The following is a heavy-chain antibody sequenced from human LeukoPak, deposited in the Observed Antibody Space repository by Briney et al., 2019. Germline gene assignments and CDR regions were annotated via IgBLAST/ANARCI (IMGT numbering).Heavy chain of an antibody. CDR2: IYSGGST. CDR3: ARDSHYAPGDY. V-gene: IGHV3-66*01. CDR1: GFTVSSNY. Sequence: GGSLRLSCAASGFTVSSNYMSWVRQAPGKGLEWVSVIYSGGSTYYADSVKGRFTISRDNSKNTLYLQMNSLRAEDTAVYYCARDSHYAPGDYWGQGTLVTVSS. J-gene: IGHJ4*02. D-gene: IGHD4-17*01.